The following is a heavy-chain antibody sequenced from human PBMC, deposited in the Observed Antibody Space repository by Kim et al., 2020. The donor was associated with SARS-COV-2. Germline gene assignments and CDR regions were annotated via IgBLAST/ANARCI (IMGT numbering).Heavy chain of an antibody. V-gene: IGHV4-39*07. CDR2: IYYSGST. J-gene: IGHJ4*02. CDR3: ARVGSYVLY. Sequence: SETLSLTCTVSGGSISSSSYYWGWIRQPPGKGLEWIGSIYYSGSTYYNPSLKSRVTISVDTSKNQFSLKLSSVTAADTAVYYCARVGSYVLYWGQGTLVTVSS. CDR1: GGSISSSSYY. D-gene: IGHD1-26*01.